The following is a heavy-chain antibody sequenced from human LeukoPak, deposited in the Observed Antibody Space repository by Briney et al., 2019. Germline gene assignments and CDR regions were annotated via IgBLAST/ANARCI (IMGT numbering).Heavy chain of an antibody. CDR2: IYHSGST. Sequence: NPSETLSLTXTVSGYSISSGYYWGWIRKPPGKGLERIGSIYHSGSTYYNPSLKSRVTISVDTSKNQFSLKLSSVTAADTAVYYCARSTIFGVPDYWGQGTLVTVSS. V-gene: IGHV4-38-2*02. CDR1: GYSISSGYY. CDR3: ARSTIFGVPDY. D-gene: IGHD3-3*01. J-gene: IGHJ4*02.